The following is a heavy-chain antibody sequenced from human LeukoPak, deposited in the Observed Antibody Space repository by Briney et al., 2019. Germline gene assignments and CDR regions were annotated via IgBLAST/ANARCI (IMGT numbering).Heavy chain of an antibody. V-gene: IGHV4-30-4*07. CDR2: IYYSGST. Sequence: PSETLSLTCAVSGGSISSGGYSWSWIRQPPGKGLEWIGYIYYSGSTYYNPSLKSRVTISVDTSKNQFSLKLSSVTAADTAVYYCASLGYCSGGSCSEWFDPWGQGTLVTVSS. D-gene: IGHD2-15*01. CDR1: GGSISSGGYS. J-gene: IGHJ5*02. CDR3: ASLGYCSGGSCSEWFDP.